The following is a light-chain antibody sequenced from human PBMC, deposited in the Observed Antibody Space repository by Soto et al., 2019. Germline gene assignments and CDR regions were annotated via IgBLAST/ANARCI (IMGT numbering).Light chain of an antibody. CDR2: DAS. V-gene: IGKV3-15*01. Sequence: EIVMTQSPATLSVSPGERATLSCRASQSVGSTLAWYQQKVGQAPRLLIYDASARATGIPARFSGSGSGTEFTLTISSLQSEDFAVYYCQQYNAWPETFGQGTKV. J-gene: IGKJ1*01. CDR1: QSVGST. CDR3: QQYNAWPET.